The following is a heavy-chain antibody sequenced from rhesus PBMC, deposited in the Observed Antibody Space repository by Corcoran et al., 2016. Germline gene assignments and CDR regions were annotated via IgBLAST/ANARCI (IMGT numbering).Heavy chain of an antibody. CDR1: GYSFTSYW. J-gene: IGHJ2*01. CDR3: ATTLTVTTSWYFDL. CDR2: IDPCDSDT. D-gene: IGHD4-23*01. V-gene: IGHV5-20*01. Sequence: EVQLVQSGAEVKRPGESLKISCKTSGYSFTSYWISWVRTMPGKGLELMGAIDPCDSDTRYNPSFQGQVTISADKSISTAYLQWSRLKASDTATYYCATTLTVTTSWYFDLWGPGTPITISS.